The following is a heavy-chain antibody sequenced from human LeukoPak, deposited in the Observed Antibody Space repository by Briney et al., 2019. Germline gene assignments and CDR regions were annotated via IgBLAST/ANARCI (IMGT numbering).Heavy chain of an antibody. V-gene: IGHV3-7*01. Sequence: GGSLRLSCAASGFTFSSYWMSWVRQAPGKGLEWVANIKQDGSEKYYVDSVKGRFTISRDNAKNSLYLQMNSLRAEDTAVYYCAKAAGGYYYHYMDVWGKGTTVTVSS. CDR2: IKQDGSEK. D-gene: IGHD6-13*01. CDR1: GFTFSSYW. J-gene: IGHJ6*03. CDR3: AKAAGGYYYHYMDV.